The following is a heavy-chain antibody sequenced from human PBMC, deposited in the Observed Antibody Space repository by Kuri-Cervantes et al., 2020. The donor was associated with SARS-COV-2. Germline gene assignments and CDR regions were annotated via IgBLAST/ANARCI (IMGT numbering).Heavy chain of an antibody. CDR1: GFSLNNFG. D-gene: IGHD2-15*01. J-gene: IGHJ5*01. Sequence: GESLKISCAASGFSLNNFGIHWVRQAPGKGLEWVSLVSYEGTIQSYADSVKGRFTVSRDNSKNTVFLEMNSLRTGDTGVYYCAKSRGPFHLSRYLSILDPWGQGTLVTVSS. V-gene: IGHV3-30*18. CDR3: AKSRGPFHLSRYLSILDP. CDR2: VSYEGTIQ.